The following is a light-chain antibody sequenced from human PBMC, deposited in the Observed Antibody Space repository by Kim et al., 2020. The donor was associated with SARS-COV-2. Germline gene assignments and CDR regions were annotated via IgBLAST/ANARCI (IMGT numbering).Light chain of an antibody. CDR3: QQYYSYPRT. Sequence: IRITQSPSSLSASTGDRVTITCRASQGISSYLAWYQQKPGKAPKLLIYAASTLQSGVPSRFSGSGSGTDFTLTISFLQSEDFASYYCQQYYSYPRTFGQGTKVDIK. J-gene: IGKJ1*01. CDR1: QGISSY. V-gene: IGKV1-8*01. CDR2: AAS.